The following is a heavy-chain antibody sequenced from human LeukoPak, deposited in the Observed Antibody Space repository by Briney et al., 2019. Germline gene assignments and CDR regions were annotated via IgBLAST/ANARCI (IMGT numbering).Heavy chain of an antibody. J-gene: IGHJ6*03. CDR1: GGSISSSNW. V-gene: IGHV4-4*02. D-gene: IGHD3-3*01. CDR2: IYHSGST. Sequence: SGTLSLTCAVSGGSISSSNWWSWVRQPPGKGLEWIGEIYHSGSTNYNPSLRSRVTISVDKSKNQFSLKLSSVTAADTAVYYCAREYSSYDFWSGYYWDYYYMDVWGKGTTVTVSS. CDR3: AREYSSYDFWSGYYWDYYYMDV.